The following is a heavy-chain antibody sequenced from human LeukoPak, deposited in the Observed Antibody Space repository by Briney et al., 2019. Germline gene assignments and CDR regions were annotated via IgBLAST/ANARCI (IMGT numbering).Heavy chain of an antibody. CDR1: GFTFSNYA. CDR3: AYNWNCDY. Sequence: GGSLRLSCAASGFTFSNYAMTWVRQAPVKGLEWVSAISASGDRTHYADSVKGRFTISRDNSKNTLFLQMNSLRAEDTAIYYCAYNWNCDYWGQGTLVTVSS. D-gene: IGHD1-1*01. CDR2: ISASGDRT. V-gene: IGHV3-23*01. J-gene: IGHJ4*02.